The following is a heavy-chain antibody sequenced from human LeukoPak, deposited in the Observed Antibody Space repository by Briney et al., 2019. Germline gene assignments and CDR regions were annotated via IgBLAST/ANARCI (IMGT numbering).Heavy chain of an antibody. Sequence: SVKVSCKASGYTFTSYGISWVRQAPGQGLEWMGWISAYNGNTNYAQKLQGRVTMTTDTSTSTAYMELRSLRSDDTAVYYCARDTVGATRRGIFDYWGQGTLVTVSS. CDR2: ISAYNGNT. J-gene: IGHJ4*02. CDR1: GYTFTSYG. CDR3: ARDTVGATRRGIFDY. D-gene: IGHD1-26*01. V-gene: IGHV1-18*01.